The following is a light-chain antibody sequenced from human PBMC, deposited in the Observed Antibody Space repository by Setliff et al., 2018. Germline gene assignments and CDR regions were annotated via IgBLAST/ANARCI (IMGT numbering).Light chain of an antibody. CDR3: SSYTSSSTLPV. V-gene: IGLV2-14*03. CDR2: DVS. CDR1: SSDVGGYNY. J-gene: IGLJ3*02. Sequence: QSALTQPASVSGSPGQSITISCTGTSSDVGGYNYVSWYQQHPGKAPKLMIYDVSNRPSGVSNRFSGSKSGNTASLTISGLQAEDEADYYCSSYTSSSTLPVFGGGTKVT.